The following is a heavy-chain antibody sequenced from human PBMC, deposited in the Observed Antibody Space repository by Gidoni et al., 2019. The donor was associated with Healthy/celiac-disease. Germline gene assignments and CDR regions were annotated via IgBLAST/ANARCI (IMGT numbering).Heavy chain of an antibody. CDR3: ARDIGPGQQLVPVDV. Sequence: QVQLVESGGGVVKPGRLRRHSCSASGLPFSSYAMHWFRQAPGKGLEWVAVISYDGSNKYYADSVKGRFTISRDNSKNTLYLQMNSLRADDTAVYYCARDIGPGQQLVPVDVWGQGTTVTFSS. J-gene: IGHJ6*02. CDR1: GLPFSSYA. V-gene: IGHV3-30-3*01. CDR2: ISYDGSNK. D-gene: IGHD6-13*01.